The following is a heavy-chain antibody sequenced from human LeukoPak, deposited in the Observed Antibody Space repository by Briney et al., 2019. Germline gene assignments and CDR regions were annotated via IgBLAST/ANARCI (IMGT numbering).Heavy chain of an antibody. CDR3: ARGRTDWFDP. CDR1: GFTFTSYA. J-gene: IGHJ5*02. Sequence: EPGGSLRLSCAASGFTFTSYAMHWVRQAPGQRLEWMGWINAGNGNTKYSQKFQGRVTITRDTSASTAYMELSSLRSEDTAVYYCARGRTDWFDPWGQGTLVTVSS. V-gene: IGHV1-3*01. CDR2: INAGNGNT.